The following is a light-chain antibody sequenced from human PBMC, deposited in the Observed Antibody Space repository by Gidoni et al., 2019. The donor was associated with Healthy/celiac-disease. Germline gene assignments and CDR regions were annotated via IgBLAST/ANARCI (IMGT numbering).Light chain of an antibody. CDR2: DAS. Sequence: EIVLPQSPATLSLSPRARATRSCRASQSVSSYLAWYQQKPGQAPRLLIYDASNRATGIPARFSGSGSGTDFTLTISSLEPEDFAVYYCQQSSNWLTFGGGTKVEIK. V-gene: IGKV3-11*01. J-gene: IGKJ4*01. CDR3: QQSSNWLT. CDR1: QSVSSY.